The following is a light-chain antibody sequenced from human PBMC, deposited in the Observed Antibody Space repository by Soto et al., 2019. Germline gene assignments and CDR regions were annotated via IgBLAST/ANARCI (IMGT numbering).Light chain of an antibody. CDR3: QQYYSPPYT. CDR2: WAS. V-gene: IGKV4-1*01. J-gene: IGKJ2*01. Sequence: DIVMTQSPDSLAVSLGERATINCKSSQSVLYSSNNKNYLGWFQQKPGQTPKLLIYWASTRDSGVPDRFSGSGSGTDFTLTINSLQAEDVAAYYCQQYYSPPYTFGQGTRLEIK. CDR1: QSVLYSSNNKNY.